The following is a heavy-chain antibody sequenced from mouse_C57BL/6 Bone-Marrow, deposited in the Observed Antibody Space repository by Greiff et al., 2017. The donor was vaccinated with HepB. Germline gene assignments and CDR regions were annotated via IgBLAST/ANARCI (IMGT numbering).Heavy chain of an antibody. CDR2: ILPGSGST. J-gene: IGHJ1*03. Sequence: QVQLQQSGAELMKPGASVKLSCKATGYTFTGYWIEWVKQRPGHGLEWIGEILPGSGSTNYNEKFKGKATFTADTSSNTAYMQLSSLTTEDSAIYSGAKRRSCATSRYFDVWGTGTTVTVSS. CDR1: GYTFTGYW. V-gene: IGHV1-9*01. CDR3: AKRRSCATSRYFDV. D-gene: IGHD1-1*01.